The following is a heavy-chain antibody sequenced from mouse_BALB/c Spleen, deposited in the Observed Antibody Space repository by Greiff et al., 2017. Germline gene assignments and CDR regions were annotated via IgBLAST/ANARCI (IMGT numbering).Heavy chain of an antibody. J-gene: IGHJ2*01. D-gene: IGHD2-14*01. CDR2: ISSGGSYT. Sequence: EVKLVESGGGLVKPGGSLKLSCAASGFTFSSYAMSWVRQSPEKRLEWVAEISSGGSYTYYPDTVTGRFTISRDNAKNTLYLEMSSLRSEDTAMYYCARAEVRRSFDYWGQGTTLTVSS. CDR3: ARAEVRRSFDY. CDR1: GFTFSSYA. V-gene: IGHV5-9-4*01.